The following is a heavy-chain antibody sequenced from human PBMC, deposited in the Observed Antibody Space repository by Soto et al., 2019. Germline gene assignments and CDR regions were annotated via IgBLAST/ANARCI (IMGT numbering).Heavy chain of an antibody. V-gene: IGHV1-18*01. J-gene: IGHJ4*02. CDR3: VRVRRGQMDY. D-gene: IGHD3-10*01. CDR2: ISAYTDTP. Sequence: ASVKVSCKASGYTFTNFGVTWVRRAPGQGLEWMGWISAYTDTPNYAQKFQGRVTMTIDTSTSTAYMVLRSLRSDDTAVYFCVRVRRGQMDYWGQGSLVTVSS. CDR1: GYTFTNFG.